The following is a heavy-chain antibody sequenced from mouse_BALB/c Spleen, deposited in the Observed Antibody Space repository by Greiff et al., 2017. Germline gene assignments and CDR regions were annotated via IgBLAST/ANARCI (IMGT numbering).Heavy chain of an antibody. CDR1: GFSLTSYG. CDR3: ARRDYDYENAMDY. CDR2: IWSGGST. Sequence: VKLVESGPGLVQPSQSLSITCTVSGFSLTSYGVHWVRQSPGKGLEWLGVIWSGGSTDYNAAFISRLSISKDNSKSQVFFKMNSLQANDTAIYYCARRDYDYENAMDYWGQGTSVTVSS. D-gene: IGHD2-4*01. J-gene: IGHJ4*01. V-gene: IGHV2-2*02.